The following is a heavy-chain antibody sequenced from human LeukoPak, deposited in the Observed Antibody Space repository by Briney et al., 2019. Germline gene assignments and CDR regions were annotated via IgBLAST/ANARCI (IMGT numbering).Heavy chain of an antibody. Sequence: GGSLRLSCSTSGFTFSRFSMRWVRQAPGKGLEWVASIYVTGNFISYAGSVKGRFTISRDSANNSVYLQMSSLRADDTAVYYCAREFNTIGNFDYWGQGTLVTVSS. D-gene: IGHD3-10*01. CDR3: AREFNTIGNFDY. J-gene: IGHJ4*02. CDR2: IYVTGNFI. V-gene: IGHV3-21*06. CDR1: GFTFSRFS.